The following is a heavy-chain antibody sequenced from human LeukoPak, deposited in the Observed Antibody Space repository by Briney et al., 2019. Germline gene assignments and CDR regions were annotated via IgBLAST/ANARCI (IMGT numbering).Heavy chain of an antibody. D-gene: IGHD3-10*02. CDR1: GFTFRSKW. CDR3: AELGITMIGGV. Sequence: GGSLRLSCAASGFTFRSKWMSWVRQAPGKGLEWVGNIQPDGSEQYPVDSVKGRFTISRDNAKNSLYLQMNSLRAEDTAVYYCAELGITMIGGVWGKGTTVTISS. V-gene: IGHV3-7*01. J-gene: IGHJ6*04. CDR2: IQPDGSEQ.